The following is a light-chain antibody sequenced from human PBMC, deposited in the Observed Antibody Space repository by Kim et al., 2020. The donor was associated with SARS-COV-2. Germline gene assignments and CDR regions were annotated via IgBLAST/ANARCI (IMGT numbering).Light chain of an antibody. CDR1: NSNIGSNT. CDR2: SIN. CDR3: ATWDDRLNGPV. Sequence: ELTQPPSASGTPGQRVTISCSGSNSNIGSNTVNWYRQVPGTAPKLLMHSINERPSGVPDRFSGSKSGTSASLAISGLQSDDEGDYFCATWDDRLNGPVFGGGTQLTVL. V-gene: IGLV1-44*01. J-gene: IGLJ3*02.